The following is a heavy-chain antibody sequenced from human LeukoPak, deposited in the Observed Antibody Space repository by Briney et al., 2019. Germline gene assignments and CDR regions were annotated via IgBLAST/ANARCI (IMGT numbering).Heavy chain of an antibody. CDR1: GFTFSDYA. Sequence: GGSLRLSCAASGFTFSDYAMTWVRQAPGKGLEWVATISGSGVMTYYADSVKGRFTVSGDNSKNTLYLQMSSLTAADTAVYYCAKDRSIGTYYTFAHWGQGTLVTVSS. J-gene: IGHJ4*02. V-gene: IGHV3-23*01. CDR3: AKDRSIGTYYTFAH. D-gene: IGHD1-26*01. CDR2: ISGSGVMT.